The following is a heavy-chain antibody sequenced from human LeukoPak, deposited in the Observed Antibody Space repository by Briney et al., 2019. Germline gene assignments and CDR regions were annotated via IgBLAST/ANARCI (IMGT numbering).Heavy chain of an antibody. J-gene: IGHJ4*02. Sequence: PSETLSLTCAVYGGSFSGYYWSWIRQPPGKGLEWIGEISHSGSTNYNPSLKSRVTISVDTSKNQFSLKLSSVTAADTAVYYCARGLPTTVSPLYFDYWGQGTLVTVSS. CDR2: ISHSGST. CDR1: GGSFSGYY. CDR3: ARGLPTTVSPLYFDY. D-gene: IGHD4-17*01. V-gene: IGHV4-34*01.